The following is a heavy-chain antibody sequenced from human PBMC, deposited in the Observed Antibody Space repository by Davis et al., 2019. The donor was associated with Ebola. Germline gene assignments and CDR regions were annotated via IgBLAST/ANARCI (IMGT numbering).Heavy chain of an antibody. CDR3: AREGPQAKMKNCSSTSCYFRYYGMDV. CDR2: IYYSGST. D-gene: IGHD2-2*01. V-gene: IGHV4-30-4*01. Sequence: LRLSCTVSGGSISSGDYYWSWIRQPPGKGLEWIGYIYYSGSTYYNPSLKSRVTISVDTSKNQFSLKLSSVTAADTAVYYCAREGPQAKMKNCSSTSCYFRYYGMDVWGKGTTVTVSS. J-gene: IGHJ6*04. CDR1: GGSISSGDYY.